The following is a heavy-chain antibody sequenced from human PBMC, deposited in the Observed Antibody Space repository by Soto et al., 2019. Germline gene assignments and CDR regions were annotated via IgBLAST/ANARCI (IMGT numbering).Heavy chain of an antibody. V-gene: IGHV3-23*01. CDR3: ATYGSGSYYNEGGNWFDP. CDR2: ISGSGGST. D-gene: IGHD3-10*01. J-gene: IGHJ5*02. Sequence: PGGSLRLSCAASGFTFSSYAMSWVRQAPGKGLEWVSAISGSGGSTYYADSVKGRFTISRDNSKKTLYLQMNSLRAEDTAVYYCATYGSGSYYNEGGNWFDPWGQGTLVTVSS. CDR1: GFTFSSYA.